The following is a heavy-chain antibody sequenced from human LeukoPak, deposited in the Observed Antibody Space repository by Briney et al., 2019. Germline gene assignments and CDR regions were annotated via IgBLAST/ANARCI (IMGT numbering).Heavy chain of an antibody. J-gene: IGHJ4*02. CDR3: ARHGAYGSGSYR. V-gene: IGHV4-39*01. CDR2: IYYSGSP. CDR1: GGSISSSSYY. Sequence: SETLSLTCTVSGGSISSSSYYWGWIRQPPGKGREWIGSIYYSGSPYYNPSLKSRVTISVDTSKNQFSLKLSSVTTADTAVYYCARHGAYGSGSYRWGQGTLVTVSS. D-gene: IGHD3-10*01.